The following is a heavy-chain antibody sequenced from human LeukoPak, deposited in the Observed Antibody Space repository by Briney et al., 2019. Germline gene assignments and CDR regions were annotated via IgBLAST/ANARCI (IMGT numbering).Heavy chain of an antibody. Sequence: GGSLRLSCAVSGFTFSTYAMSWVRQAPGKGLGWVSGICGNDGKTYYADSVKGRFTISRDNSKNTLHLQMNSLRAEDTALYYCAKDTGGSCYSAIAYWGQGALVTVST. J-gene: IGHJ4*02. CDR3: AKDTGGSCYSAIAY. CDR2: ICGNDGKT. V-gene: IGHV3-23*01. D-gene: IGHD2-15*01. CDR1: GFTFSTYA.